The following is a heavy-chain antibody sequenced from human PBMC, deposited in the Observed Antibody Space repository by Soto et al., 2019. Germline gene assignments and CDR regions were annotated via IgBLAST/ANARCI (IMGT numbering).Heavy chain of an antibody. CDR2: INHSGST. D-gene: IGHD2-15*01. J-gene: IGHJ4*02. CDR1: GGSFSGYY. V-gene: IGHV4-34*01. Sequence: SETLSLTCAFYGGSFSGYYWSWIRQPPGKGLEWIGEINHSGSTNYNPSLKSRVTISVDTSKNQFSLKLSSVTAADTAVYYCARALLGYCSGGSCYNFDYWGQGTLVTVSS. CDR3: ARALLGYCSGGSCYNFDY.